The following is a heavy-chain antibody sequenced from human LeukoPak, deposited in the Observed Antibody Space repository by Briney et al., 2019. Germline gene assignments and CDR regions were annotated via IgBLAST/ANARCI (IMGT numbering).Heavy chain of an antibody. D-gene: IGHD6-13*01. J-gene: IGHJ5*01. V-gene: IGHV3-23*01. Sequence: GGSLRLSCVASGFTFRLYVMTWVRQAPGKGLEWVSAITGGGGSIYYAASVRRRFTISRDIPKNTLYLQLNSLRAEDTAVYFCAKYSDSSSWYDSWGQGTLVTVSS. CDR1: GFTFRLYV. CDR2: ITGGGGSI. CDR3: AKYSDSSSWYDS.